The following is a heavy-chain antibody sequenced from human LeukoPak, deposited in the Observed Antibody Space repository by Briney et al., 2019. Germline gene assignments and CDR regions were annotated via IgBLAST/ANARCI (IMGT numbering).Heavy chain of an antibody. CDR1: GFTFSRYG. Sequence: PGGSLRRSCAASGFTFSRYGMNRVRQAPGKGLELVEYISGSGSNIHYVDSVKGRFTISRDNARNSLYLQMNSLRAEDTAVYYCARAREKWVAFDIWGQGTMVTVCS. J-gene: IGHJ3*02. CDR2: ISGSGSNI. CDR3: ARAREKWVAFDI. D-gene: IGHD1-26*01. V-gene: IGHV3-48*03.